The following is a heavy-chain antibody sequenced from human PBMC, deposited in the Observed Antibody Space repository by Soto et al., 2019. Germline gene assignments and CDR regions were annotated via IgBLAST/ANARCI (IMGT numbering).Heavy chain of an antibody. CDR3: ARDIGSRSGYYLSYFDY. CDR2: MSAYNGNT. D-gene: IGHD3-22*01. V-gene: IGHV1-18*01. Sequence: ASVKVSCKASSYTFINYAITWVRQAPGQGLEWMGWMSAYNGNTNYAQKLQGRVTMTTDTSTSTAYMELRSLRSDDTAVYYCARDIGSRSGYYLSYFDYWGQGTLVTVSS. J-gene: IGHJ4*02. CDR1: SYTFINYA.